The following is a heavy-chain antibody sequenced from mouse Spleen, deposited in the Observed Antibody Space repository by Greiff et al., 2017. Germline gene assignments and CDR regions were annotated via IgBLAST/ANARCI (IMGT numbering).Heavy chain of an antibody. J-gene: IGHJ4*01. CDR3: ARKGDGSSPLYYAMDY. Sequence: VKLMESGPGLVQPSQSLSITCTVSGFSLTSYGVHWVRQSPGKGLEWLGVIWSGGSTDYNAAFISRLSISKDNSKSQVFFKMNSLQADDTAIYYCARKGDGSSPLYYAMDYWGQGTSVTVSS. D-gene: IGHD1-1*01. CDR2: IWSGGST. CDR1: GFSLTSYG. V-gene: IGHV2-2*01.